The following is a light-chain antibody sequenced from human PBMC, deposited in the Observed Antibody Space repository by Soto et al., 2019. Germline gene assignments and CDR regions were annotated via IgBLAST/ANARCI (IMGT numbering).Light chain of an antibody. CDR3: QHYNDLPLT. Sequence: EIVMTQSPATLSVSPGERATLSCRASQSISNNLAWYQQKPGQAPRLLIYGAFTRATGIPARFSGSGSGTEFTLTISSLQSEDFAVYSCQHYNDLPLTFGGGTKVEIK. CDR1: QSISNN. J-gene: IGKJ4*01. V-gene: IGKV3-15*01. CDR2: GAF.